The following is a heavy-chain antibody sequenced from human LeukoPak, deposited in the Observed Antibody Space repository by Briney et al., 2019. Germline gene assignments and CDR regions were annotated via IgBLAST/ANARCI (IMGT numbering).Heavy chain of an antibody. CDR2: ISAYNGNT. D-gene: IGHD2-15*01. CDR3: ARVRYCSDGSCYTRFYP. Sequence: ASVKVSCKASGYTFTSYDISWVRQAPGQGLEWMGWISAYNGNTNYAQKLQDRVTLTTDTSTSTAFMELRSLRSDDTAVYYCARVRYCSDGSCYTRFYPWGQGTLVTVSS. J-gene: IGHJ5*02. CDR1: GYTFTSYD. V-gene: IGHV1-18*01.